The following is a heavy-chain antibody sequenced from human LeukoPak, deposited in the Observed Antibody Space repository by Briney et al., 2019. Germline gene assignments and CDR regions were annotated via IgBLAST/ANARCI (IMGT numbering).Heavy chain of an antibody. CDR2: ISAYNGNT. D-gene: IGHD3-3*01. Sequence: ASVKVSCKASGGTFSSYTISWVRQAPGQGLEWMGWISAYNGNTNYAQKLQGRVTMTTDTSTSTAYMELRSLRSDDTAVYYCARVTIFGVVIGNWGQGTLVTVSS. CDR1: GGTFSSYT. J-gene: IGHJ4*02. CDR3: ARVTIFGVVIGN. V-gene: IGHV1-18*01.